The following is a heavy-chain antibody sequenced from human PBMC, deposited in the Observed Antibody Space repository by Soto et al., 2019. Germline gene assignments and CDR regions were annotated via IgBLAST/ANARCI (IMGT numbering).Heavy chain of an antibody. V-gene: IGHV3-21*01. J-gene: IGHJ4*02. D-gene: IGHD3-22*01. CDR3: ARARLRYDSSGYYPTDY. Sequence: PGGSLRLSCAASGFTFSSYSMNWVRQAPGKGLEWVSSISSSSSYIYYADSVKGRFTISRDNAKNSLYLQMNSLRAEDTAVYYCARARLRYDSSGYYPTDYWGQGTLVTVSS. CDR1: GFTFSSYS. CDR2: ISSSSSYI.